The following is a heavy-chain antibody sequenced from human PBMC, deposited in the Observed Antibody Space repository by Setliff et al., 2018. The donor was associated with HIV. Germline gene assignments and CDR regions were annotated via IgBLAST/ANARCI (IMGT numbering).Heavy chain of an antibody. CDR3: ARQGAGYYYDSSEYYTGNGFDM. V-gene: IGHV4-61*09. J-gene: IGHJ3*02. D-gene: IGHD3-22*01. CDR2: VASSGNI. CDR1: GGSITSGSYS. Sequence: SETLSLTCTVSGGSITSGSYSWTWIRQPAGKGLEWIGHVASSGNIDYNPSLKSRVTISADTSKNQFSLQLTSVTAADTAVYYCARQGAGYYYDSSEYYTGNGFDMWGQGTMVTVSS.